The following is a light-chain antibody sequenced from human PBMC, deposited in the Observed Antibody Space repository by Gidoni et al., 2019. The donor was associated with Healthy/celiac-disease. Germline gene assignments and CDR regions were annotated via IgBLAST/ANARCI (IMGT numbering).Light chain of an antibody. V-gene: IGKV3-20*01. Sequence: EIVLTKSPGTLSLSPGERATLSCRASQSVSRSYLAWYQQKPGQAPRLLIYGASSRATGIPDRFSGSGSGTDFTLTISRLEPEDFAVYYCQQYGSSRTFGQGTKLEIK. CDR3: QQYGSSRT. J-gene: IGKJ2*01. CDR1: QSVSRSY. CDR2: GAS.